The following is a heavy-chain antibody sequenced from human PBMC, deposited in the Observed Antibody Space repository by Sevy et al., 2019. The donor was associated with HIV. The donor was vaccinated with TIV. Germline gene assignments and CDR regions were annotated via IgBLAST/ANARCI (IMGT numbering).Heavy chain of an antibody. D-gene: IGHD6-13*01. CDR1: GFTFSRLG. V-gene: IGHV3-30*18. J-gene: IGHJ6*02. CDR3: ANSRGRYEGSSWLYYYYAMDV. Sequence: GGSLRLSCAASGFTFSRLGMLWVRQVPGKGLEWVAIISEDGSDKDYADSVKGRFTISRDNSKDTLYLQMSSLRLEDTAVYYCANSRGRYEGSSWLYYYYAMDVWGQGTTVTVSS. CDR2: ISEDGSDK.